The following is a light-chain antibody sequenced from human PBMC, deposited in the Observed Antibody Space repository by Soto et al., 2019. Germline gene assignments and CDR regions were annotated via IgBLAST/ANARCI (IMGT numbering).Light chain of an antibody. V-gene: IGKV1-5*03. CDR3: QQYNNYSQA. CDR2: QAS. CDR1: QSVSSW. J-gene: IGKJ1*01. Sequence: DIQMTQSPSTLSASVGDRVTITCRASQSVSSWLAWYQQKPGRTPKLLIYQASTLETGVPSRFSGSGSGTEFTLTISSLQPDDFATYYCQQYNNYSQAFGQGTKVEIK.